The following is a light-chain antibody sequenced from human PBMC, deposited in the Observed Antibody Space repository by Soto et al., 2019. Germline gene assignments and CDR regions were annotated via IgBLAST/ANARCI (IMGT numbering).Light chain of an antibody. Sequence: QPVLTQSPSASASLGASVKLTCTLSSGHSSYAIAWHQQQPEKGPRYLMKVNRDGSHNKGDGIPDRFSGSSSGAERYLTISSLQSEDEADYYCQTWGTGIAVFGGGTQLTVL. V-gene: IGLV4-69*01. J-gene: IGLJ7*01. CDR1: SGHSSYA. CDR3: QTWGTGIAV. CDR2: VNRDGSH.